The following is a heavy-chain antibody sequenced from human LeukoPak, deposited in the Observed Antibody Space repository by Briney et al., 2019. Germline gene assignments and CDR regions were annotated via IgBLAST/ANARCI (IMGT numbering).Heavy chain of an antibody. CDR3: AKDREAVAGWDAFDI. J-gene: IGHJ3*02. D-gene: IGHD6-19*01. V-gene: IGHV3-23*01. Sequence: ETLSLTCTVSGGSISSSSYYWGWIRQAPGKGLEWVSAISGSGGSTYYADSVKGRFTISRDNSKNTLYLQMNSLRAEDTAVYYCAKDREAVAGWDAFDIWGQGTMVTVSS. CDR1: GGSISSSSYY. CDR2: ISGSGGST.